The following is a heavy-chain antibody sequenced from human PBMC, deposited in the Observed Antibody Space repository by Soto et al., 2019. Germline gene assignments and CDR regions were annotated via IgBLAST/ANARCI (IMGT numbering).Heavy chain of an antibody. D-gene: IGHD2-21*02. CDR3: ARVIIVVVTAIKLNWFDP. CDR1: GGSISSGSYY. Sequence: PSETLSLTCAVSGGSISSGSYYWGWIRQPPGKGLEWIGSIYYSGSTYYNPSLKSRVTISVDTSKNQFSLKLSSVTAADTAVYYCARVIIVVVTAIKLNWFDPWGQGTLVTVSS. J-gene: IGHJ5*02. CDR2: IYYSGST. V-gene: IGHV4-39*01.